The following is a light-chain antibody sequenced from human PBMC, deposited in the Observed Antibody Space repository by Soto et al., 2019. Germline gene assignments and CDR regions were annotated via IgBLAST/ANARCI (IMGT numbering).Light chain of an antibody. CDR3: SSYTSSSPLVV. CDR1: SSDVGGYNY. V-gene: IGLV2-14*01. J-gene: IGLJ2*01. Sequence: QSALTQPASVSGSPGQSITISCTGTSSDVGGYNYVSWYQQHPGKAPKPMLYDVSNRPSGVSNRFSGSKSGNTASLTISGLQDADEADYYCSSYTSSSPLVVFGGGTKLTVL. CDR2: DVS.